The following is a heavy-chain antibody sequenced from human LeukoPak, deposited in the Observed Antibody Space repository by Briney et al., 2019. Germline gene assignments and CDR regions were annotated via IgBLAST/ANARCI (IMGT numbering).Heavy chain of an antibody. CDR1: GFTFSSYS. CDR3: ARDVGVRQQLVFDY. J-gene: IGHJ4*02. D-gene: IGHD6-13*01. V-gene: IGHV3-21*01. CDR2: ISSSSSYI. Sequence: GGSLRLPCAASGFTFSSYSMNWVRQAPGKGLEWVSSISSSSSYIYYADSVKGRFTISRDNAKNSLYLQMNSLRAEDTAVYYCARDVGVRQQLVFDYWGQGTLVTVSS.